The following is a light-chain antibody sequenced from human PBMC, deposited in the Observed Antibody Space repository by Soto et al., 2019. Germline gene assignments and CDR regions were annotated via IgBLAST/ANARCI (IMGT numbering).Light chain of an antibody. V-gene: IGLV2-23*01. Sequence: QSALTQHASVSGSPGQSITISCTGISSDVGTYNLVSWYQHHPGRGPKLMIYDGSNRPSGVSTRFSGSKSGSTASLTISGLQAEDEADYYCCSFAGGATVVFGGGTKVTVL. CDR1: SSDVGTYNL. CDR3: CSFAGGATVV. J-gene: IGLJ2*01. CDR2: DGS.